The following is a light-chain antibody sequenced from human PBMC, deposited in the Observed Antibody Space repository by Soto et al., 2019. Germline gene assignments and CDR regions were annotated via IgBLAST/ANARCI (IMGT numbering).Light chain of an antibody. J-gene: IGKJ3*01. Sequence: EIVMTQSPATLSVSPGERATLSCRASQSVSSNLAWYQQKPGQAPRLLIYGASTRATGIPARFSGSGSGTGCTLTISSLQSEDFAVYYCQQYNNWPGTFGPGAKVDIK. CDR2: GAS. V-gene: IGKV3-15*01. CDR1: QSVSSN. CDR3: QQYNNWPGT.